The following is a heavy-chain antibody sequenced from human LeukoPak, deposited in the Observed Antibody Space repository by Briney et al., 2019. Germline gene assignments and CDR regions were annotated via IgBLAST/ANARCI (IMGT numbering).Heavy chain of an antibody. Sequence: SETLSLTCTVSGGSISSGDYYWSWIRQPPRKGLEWIGYIYYSGSTYYNPSLKSRVTISVDTSKNQFSLKLSSVTAADTAVYYCASFIPAAILGFQHWGQGTLVTVSS. J-gene: IGHJ1*01. V-gene: IGHV4-30-4*08. CDR2: IYYSGST. CDR1: GGSISSGDYY. CDR3: ASFIPAAILGFQH. D-gene: IGHD2-2*01.